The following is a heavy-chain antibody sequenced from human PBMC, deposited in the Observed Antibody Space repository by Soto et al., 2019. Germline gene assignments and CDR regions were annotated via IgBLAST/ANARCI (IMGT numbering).Heavy chain of an antibody. J-gene: IGHJ6*02. CDR3: ARAYYDILTGYAYGMDV. Sequence: PSETLSLTCPVSGGSITSSSYYWGWIRQPPGKGLEWIGCIYYSGSTNYNPSLKSRVTISVDTSKNQFSLKLSSVTAADTAVYYCARAYYDILTGYAYGMDVWGQGTTVTVSS. D-gene: IGHD3-9*01. CDR2: IYYSGST. CDR1: GGSITSSSYY. V-gene: IGHV4-61*05.